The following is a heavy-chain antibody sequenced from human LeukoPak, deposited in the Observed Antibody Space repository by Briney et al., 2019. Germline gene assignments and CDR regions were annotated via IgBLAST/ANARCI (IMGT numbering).Heavy chain of an antibody. J-gene: IGHJ4*02. CDR1: GGSISSSSYY. Sequence: SETLSLTCTVSGGSISSSSYYWGWIRQPPGKGLEWIGSIYYSGSTYYNPSLKSRVTISVDTSKNQFSLKLSSVTAADTAVYYCARERTYYDILTGYYRRSRLDLDYWGQGTLVTVSS. V-gene: IGHV4-39*07. CDR3: ARERTYYDILTGYYRRSRLDLDY. CDR2: IYYSGST. D-gene: IGHD3-9*01.